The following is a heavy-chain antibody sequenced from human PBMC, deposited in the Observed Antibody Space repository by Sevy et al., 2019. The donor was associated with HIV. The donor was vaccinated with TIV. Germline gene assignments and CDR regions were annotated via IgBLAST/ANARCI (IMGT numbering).Heavy chain of an antibody. V-gene: IGHV3-7*03. CDR1: GLFFSAYW. Sequence: GGSLRLSCAAPGLFFSAYWLLWVPRVPGRGLEGVANINEDGSQINYFHSVRGRFTISRDNTKNSLYLQMNSLRVEDSATYYCVKAIYKDDSAWGQGTLVTVSS. D-gene: IGHD1-1*01. CDR2: INEDGSQI. CDR3: VKAIYKDDSA. J-gene: IGHJ4*02.